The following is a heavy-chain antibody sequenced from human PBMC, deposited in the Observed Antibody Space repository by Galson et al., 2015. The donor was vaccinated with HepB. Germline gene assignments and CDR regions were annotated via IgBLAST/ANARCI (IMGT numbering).Heavy chain of an antibody. CDR1: GFTFSSYS. CDR2: ISSCSSYI. D-gene: IGHD2-2*01. J-gene: IGHJ5*02. CDR3: ARDKELVVVPALRGNWFDP. Sequence: SLRLSCAASGFTFSSYSMNWVRQAPGKGLEWVSSISSCSSYIYYADSVKGRFTISRDNAKNSLYLQMNSLRAEDTAVYYCARDKELVVVPALRGNWFDPWGQGTLVTVSP. V-gene: IGHV3-21*01.